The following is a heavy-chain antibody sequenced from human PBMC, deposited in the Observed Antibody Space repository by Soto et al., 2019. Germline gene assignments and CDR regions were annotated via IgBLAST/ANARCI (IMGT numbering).Heavy chain of an antibody. Sequence: EVQLVESGGGLVQPGGSLRLSCAASGFTFSSYSMNWVRQAPGKGLEWVSYISTSSSTIYFADSVKGRFTISRDNAKNSLSLQMNSLRAEDTAVYYCARYDYGSNGGAFDIWGQGTMVTVSS. CDR3: ARYDYGSNGGAFDI. V-gene: IGHV3-48*01. J-gene: IGHJ3*02. CDR1: GFTFSSYS. CDR2: ISTSSSTI. D-gene: IGHD4-17*01.